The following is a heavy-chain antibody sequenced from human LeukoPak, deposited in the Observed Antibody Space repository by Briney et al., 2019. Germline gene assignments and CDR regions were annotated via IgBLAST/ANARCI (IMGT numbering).Heavy chain of an antibody. CDR2: IYASRST. CDR3: AREAPGGSGWTYFDY. Sequence: SETLSLTCAVSGGSVSGHYWDWIRQPPGKGLEWIGYIYASRSTNYNPSLKSRVTISVDTSENHFSLKLTSVTAADTAVYYCAREAPGGSGWTYFDYWGQGSLVTVSS. J-gene: IGHJ4*02. V-gene: IGHV4-59*02. CDR1: GGSVSGHY. D-gene: IGHD6-19*01.